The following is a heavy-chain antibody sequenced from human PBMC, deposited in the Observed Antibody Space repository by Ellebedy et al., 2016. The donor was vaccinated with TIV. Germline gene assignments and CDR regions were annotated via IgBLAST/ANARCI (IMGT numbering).Heavy chain of an antibody. CDR3: AREAAAGPLMYLDY. CDR2: INPSDGGT. CDR1: GYTFTSSSY. D-gene: IGHD6-13*01. V-gene: IGHV1-46*01. J-gene: IGHJ4*02. Sequence: AASVKVSCKASGYTFTSSSYMNWVRQAPGQGLDWMGIINPSDGGTSYAQKFQGRVTMTSDTSTNPVYLELSSLRSEDTAVYYCAREAAAGPLMYLDYWGRGTLVTVSS.